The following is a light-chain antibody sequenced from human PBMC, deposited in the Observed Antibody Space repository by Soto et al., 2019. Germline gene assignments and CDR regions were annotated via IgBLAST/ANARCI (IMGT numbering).Light chain of an antibody. CDR1: SSDVGSYNL. Sequence: QSALTQPASVSGSPGQSITISCTGTSSDVGSYNLVSWYQQHPGKAPKLMIYEVSKRPSGVSNRFSGSKSGNTASLTISGLQAEDEVDYYCCSYAGSSTSFGTGTKLTVL. V-gene: IGLV2-23*02. J-gene: IGLJ1*01. CDR3: CSYAGSSTS. CDR2: EVS.